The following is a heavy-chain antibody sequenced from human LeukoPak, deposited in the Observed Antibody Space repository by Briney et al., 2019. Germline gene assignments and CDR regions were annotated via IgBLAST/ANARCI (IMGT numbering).Heavy chain of an antibody. Sequence: SVNVSFTASGYTFTSYGISWVRQAPGQGLEWMGWISAYNGNTNYAQKLQGRVTMTTDTSTSTAYMELRSLRSDDTAVYYCARTPMYCSSTSCYYYYGMDVWGQGTTVTVSS. CDR1: GYTFTSYG. J-gene: IGHJ6*02. V-gene: IGHV1-18*01. D-gene: IGHD2-2*01. CDR3: ARTPMYCSSTSCYYYYGMDV. CDR2: ISAYNGNT.